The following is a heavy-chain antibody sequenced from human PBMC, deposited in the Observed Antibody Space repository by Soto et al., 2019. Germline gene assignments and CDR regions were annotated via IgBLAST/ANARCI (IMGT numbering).Heavy chain of an antibody. V-gene: IGHV3-7*01. CDR2: IKQDGSEK. J-gene: IGHJ3*02. D-gene: IGHD2-15*01. CDR1: GFTFSSYW. CDR3: ARPVRMTRDAFDI. Sequence: PGGSLRLSCAASGFTFSSYWMSWVRQAPGKGLEWVANIKQDGSEKYYVDSVKGRFTISRDNAKNSLYLQMNSLRAEDTAVYYCARPVRMTRDAFDIWGQGTMVTVSS.